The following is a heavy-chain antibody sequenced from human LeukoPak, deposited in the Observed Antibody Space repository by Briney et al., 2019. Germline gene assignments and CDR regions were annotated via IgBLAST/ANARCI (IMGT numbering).Heavy chain of an antibody. CDR1: GGSISSYY. D-gene: IGHD3-22*01. CDR3: AKSSADYYDSSDY. Sequence: SETLSLTCTVSGGSISSYYWSWIRQPPGKGLEWIGYIYYSGSTNYNPSLKSRVTISVDTSKNQFSLKLSSVTAADTAVYYCAKSSADYYDSSDYWGQGTLVTVSS. CDR2: IYYSGST. V-gene: IGHV4-59*01. J-gene: IGHJ4*02.